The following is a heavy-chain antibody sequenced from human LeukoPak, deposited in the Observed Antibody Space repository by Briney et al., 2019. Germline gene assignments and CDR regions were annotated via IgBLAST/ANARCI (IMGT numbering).Heavy chain of an antibody. D-gene: IGHD2-21*02. CDR3: AALYCGGDCSVY. CDR2: IVVGSGNT. Sequence: SVKVSCKASGFTFTSSAVQWVRQARGQRLEWIGWIVVGSGNTNYAQKFQERDTITRDMSTSTAYMELSSLRSEDTAVYYCAALYCGGDCSVYWGQGTLVTVSS. CDR1: GFTFTSSA. J-gene: IGHJ4*02. V-gene: IGHV1-58*01.